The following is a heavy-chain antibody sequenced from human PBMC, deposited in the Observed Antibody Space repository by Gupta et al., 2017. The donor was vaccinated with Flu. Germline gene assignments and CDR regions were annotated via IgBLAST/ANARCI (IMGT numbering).Heavy chain of an antibody. D-gene: IGHD3-10*01. CDR2: IYHSGST. CDR1: GCSISSSNW. V-gene: IGHV4-4*02. Sequence: QVQLPESGPGLVKPSGTLSLTCPVSGCSISSSNWWRWVRPPPGKGLEWIGEIYHSGSTNYNPSLKSRVTISVDKSKNQFSLKLSSVTAADTAVYYCARTPWSSGSYYVYWGQGTLVTVSS. CDR3: ARTPWSSGSYYVY. J-gene: IGHJ4*02.